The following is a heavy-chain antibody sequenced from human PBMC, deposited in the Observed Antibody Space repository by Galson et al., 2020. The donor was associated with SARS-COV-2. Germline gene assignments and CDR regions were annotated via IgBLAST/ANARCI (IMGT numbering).Heavy chain of an antibody. D-gene: IGHD3-10*01. CDR2: IDPTDSYT. J-gene: IGHJ4*01. V-gene: IGHV5-10-1*01. CDR3: ARTDGIYGSDYFDC. Sequence: HGESLKISCKGSGYSFTSYWISWVRQMPGKGLEWMGRIDPTDSYTNYSPSFQGHVTISADKSISAAYLQWSSLKASDTAMYYCARTDGIYGSDYFDCWGHGTLVTVSS. CDR1: GYSFTSYW.